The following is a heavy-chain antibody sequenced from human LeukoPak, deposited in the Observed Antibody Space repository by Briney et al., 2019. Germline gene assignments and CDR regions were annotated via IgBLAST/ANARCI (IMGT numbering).Heavy chain of an antibody. J-gene: IGHJ5*02. Sequence: SETLSLTCTVSGGSISSSSYYWGWIRQPPGKGLEWIGYIYYSGSTNYNPSLKSRVTISVDTSKNQFSLKLSSVTAADTAVYYCARGTYCSGGSCYEEYNWFDPWGQGTPVTVSS. V-gene: IGHV4-61*05. CDR3: ARGTYCSGGSCYEEYNWFDP. CDR1: GGSISSSSYY. CDR2: IYYSGST. D-gene: IGHD2-15*01.